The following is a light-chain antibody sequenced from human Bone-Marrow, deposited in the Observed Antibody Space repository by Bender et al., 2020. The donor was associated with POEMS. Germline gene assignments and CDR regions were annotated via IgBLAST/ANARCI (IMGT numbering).Light chain of an antibody. CDR1: TTDIGDYHY. J-gene: IGLJ3*02. Sequence: QSALTQPASVSGSPGQSITISCTGTTTDIGDYHYVPWYQQHPGKAPKLMIYDVIHRASGVSNRFSGSKSGNKASLTISGLQAEDEADYYCSSYTSSSIWVFGGGTKLTVL. CDR3: SSYTSSSIWV. V-gene: IGLV2-14*03. CDR2: DVI.